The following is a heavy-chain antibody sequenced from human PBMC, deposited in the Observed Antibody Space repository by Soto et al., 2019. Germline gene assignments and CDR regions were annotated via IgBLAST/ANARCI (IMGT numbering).Heavy chain of an antibody. CDR3: AKDLEYSSTLDY. Sequence: GGSLRLACAASGFTVSSNYMSWVRQAPGKGLEWVSVIYSGGSTYYADSVKGRFTISRDNSKNTLYLQMNSLRAEDTAVYYCAKDLEYSSTLDYWGQGTLVTVSS. CDR1: GFTVSSNY. D-gene: IGHD6-6*01. J-gene: IGHJ4*02. CDR2: IYSGGST. V-gene: IGHV3-66*01.